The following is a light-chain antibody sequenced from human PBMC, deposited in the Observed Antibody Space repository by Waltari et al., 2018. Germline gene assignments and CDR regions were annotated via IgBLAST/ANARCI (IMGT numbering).Light chain of an antibody. V-gene: IGKV3-11*01. CDR1: PSVSSY. CDR3: QQRSNRPLT. J-gene: IGKJ4*01. Sequence: EIVLTQSPATLSLSPGERATLSCRASPSVSSYLAWYQQKPGQAPRLRIYDASNRATGIPARFSGSGSGTDFTLTISSLEPEDFAVYYCQQRSNRPLTFGGGTKVEIK. CDR2: DAS.